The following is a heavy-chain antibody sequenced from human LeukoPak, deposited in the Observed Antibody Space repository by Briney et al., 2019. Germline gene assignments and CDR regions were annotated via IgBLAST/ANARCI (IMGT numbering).Heavy chain of an antibody. Sequence: GGSLRLSCAASGFTFNSYSVNWVRQAPGKGLEWVSSISSSSSYIYYADSVKGRFTISRDNAKNSLYLQMNSLRAEDTAVYYCARVRNHCSSTSCYYYYMDVWGKGTTATVSS. CDR2: ISSSSSYI. CDR1: GFTFNSYS. D-gene: IGHD2-2*01. V-gene: IGHV3-21*01. J-gene: IGHJ6*03. CDR3: ARVRNHCSSTSCYYYYMDV.